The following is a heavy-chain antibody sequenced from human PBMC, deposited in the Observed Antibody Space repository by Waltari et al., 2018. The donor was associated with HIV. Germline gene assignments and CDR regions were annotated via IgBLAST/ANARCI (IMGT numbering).Heavy chain of an antibody. Sequence: QLQLQESGPGLVKPSETLSLTCTVSGGSISSSSYYWGWIRPPPGKGLEWIGSIYYSGSTYYNPSLKSRVTISVDTSKNQFSLKLSSVTAADTAVYYCARRPLTTVTTGYFDYWGQGTLVTVSS. CDR1: GGSISSSSYY. CDR3: ARRPLTTVTTGYFDY. CDR2: IYYSGST. J-gene: IGHJ4*02. V-gene: IGHV4-39*01. D-gene: IGHD4-17*01.